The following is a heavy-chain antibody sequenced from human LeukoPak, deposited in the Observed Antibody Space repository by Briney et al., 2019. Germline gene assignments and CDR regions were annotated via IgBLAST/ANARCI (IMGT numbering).Heavy chain of an antibody. Sequence: GGSLRLSCAASGFTFSSYGMYWVRQAPGKGLEWVAVISYDGSNKYYADCVNGRFTISRDNSKNTLYLQMNSLRAEDTAVYYCAKDILRATLDYWGQGTLVTVSS. V-gene: IGHV3-30*18. CDR3: AKDILRATLDY. CDR1: GFTFSSYG. CDR2: ISYDGSNK. J-gene: IGHJ4*02. D-gene: IGHD1-26*01.